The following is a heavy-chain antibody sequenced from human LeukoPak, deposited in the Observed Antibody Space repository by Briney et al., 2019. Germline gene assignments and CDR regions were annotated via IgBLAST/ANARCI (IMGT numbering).Heavy chain of an antibody. CDR1: GGSFSGYY. Sequence: KPSETLSLTCAVYGGSFSGYYWSWIRQPPGKGLEWIGEINHSGSTNYNPSLKSRVTISVDTSKNQFSLKLSSVTAADTAVYYCAREYSSSWYGGYYLDYWGQGTLVTLSS. D-gene: IGHD6-13*01. J-gene: IGHJ4*02. CDR3: AREYSSSWYGGYYLDY. V-gene: IGHV4-34*01. CDR2: INHSGST.